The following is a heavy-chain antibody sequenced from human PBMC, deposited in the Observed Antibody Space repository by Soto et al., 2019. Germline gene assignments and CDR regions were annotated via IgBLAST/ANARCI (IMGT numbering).Heavy chain of an antibody. CDR3: ARGGAAARPNNWFDP. CDR2: IYHSGTT. CDR1: SFSISSGYY. J-gene: IGHJ5*02. Sequence: SETLSLTCAVSSFSISSGYYWGWVRQPPGKGLEWIGSIYHSGTTNYSPSLKSRVTISVDTSKNQFSLKLSSVTAADTAVYYCARGGAAARPNNWFDPWGQGTLVTVSS. D-gene: IGHD6-13*01. V-gene: IGHV4-38-2*01.